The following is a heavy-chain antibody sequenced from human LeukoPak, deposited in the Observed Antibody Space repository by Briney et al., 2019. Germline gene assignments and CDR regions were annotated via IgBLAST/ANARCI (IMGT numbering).Heavy chain of an antibody. V-gene: IGHV3-23*01. CDR3: ATSTYYDFWSGYYPDAFDI. CDR1: GFTFSSYS. CDR2: ISGSGGST. D-gene: IGHD3-3*01. Sequence: GGSLRLSCAASGFTFSSYSMNWVRQAPGKGLEWVSAISGSGGSTYYADSVKGRFTISRDNSKNTLYLQMNSLRAEDTAVYYCATSTYYDFWSGYYPDAFDIWGQGTMVTVSS. J-gene: IGHJ3*02.